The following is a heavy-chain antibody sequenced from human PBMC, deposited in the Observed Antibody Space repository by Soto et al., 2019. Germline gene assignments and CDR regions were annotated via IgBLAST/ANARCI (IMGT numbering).Heavy chain of an antibody. CDR1: GGSISSSSYY. V-gene: IGHV4-39*01. J-gene: IGHJ3*02. D-gene: IGHD3-22*01. CDR3: ASSPDSSGYPPLGDAFDI. CDR2: IYYSGST. Sequence: QLQLQESGPGLVKPSETLSLTCTVSGGSISSSSYYWGWIRQPPGKGLEWIGSIYYSGSTYYNPSLKSRVTISVDTSKNQFSLKLSSVTAADTAVYYCASSPDSSGYPPLGDAFDIWGQGTMVTVSS.